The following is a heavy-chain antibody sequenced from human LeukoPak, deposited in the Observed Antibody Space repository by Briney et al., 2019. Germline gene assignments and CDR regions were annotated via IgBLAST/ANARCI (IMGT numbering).Heavy chain of an antibody. CDR2: IGIDTITI. CDR1: GFTFTSHT. Sequence: PGGSLRLSCAASGFTFTSHTMNWVRQAPGKGLEWVSSIGIDTITIYYADSVKGRFTISRDNTKNSLYLQMSSLRADDTAVYYCARAAHDAFDIWGQGTMVTVSS. CDR3: ARAAHDAFDI. V-gene: IGHV3-21*01. J-gene: IGHJ3*02.